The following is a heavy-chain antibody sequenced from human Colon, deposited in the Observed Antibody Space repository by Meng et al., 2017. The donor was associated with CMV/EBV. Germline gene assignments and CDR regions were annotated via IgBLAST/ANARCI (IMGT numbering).Heavy chain of an antibody. CDR1: GLTFSSYW. Sequence: GGSLRLSCEASGLTFSSYWFSWVRQAPEKGLEWVANINPDESEKYYLDSVKGRFTIFRDNAKNSLYLQVNSLRVDDTAVYYCATDTARVRGYWGQGTLVTVSS. CDR3: ATDTARVRGY. CDR2: INPDESEK. J-gene: IGHJ4*02. D-gene: IGHD3-10*01. V-gene: IGHV3-7*04.